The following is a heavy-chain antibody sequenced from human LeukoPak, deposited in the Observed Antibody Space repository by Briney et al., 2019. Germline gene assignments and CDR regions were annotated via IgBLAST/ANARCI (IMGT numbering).Heavy chain of an antibody. V-gene: IGHV4-59*01. CDR3: AGAQYYYDSSGSPTIDY. J-gene: IGHJ4*02. CDR1: GGSISSYY. D-gene: IGHD3-22*01. Sequence: SETLSLTCTVSGGSISSYYWSWIRQPPGKGLEWIGYIYYSGSTNYNPSLKSRVTISVDTSKNKFSLKLSSVTSADTAVYYCAGAQYYYDSSGSPTIDYWGQGTLVTVSS. CDR2: IYYSGST.